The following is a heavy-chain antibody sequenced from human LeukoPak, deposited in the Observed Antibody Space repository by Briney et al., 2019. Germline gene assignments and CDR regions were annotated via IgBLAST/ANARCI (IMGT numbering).Heavy chain of an antibody. CDR2: ISVYNGNT. Sequence: PGASVKVSCKASGYTFTSYGISWVRQAPGQGLEWMGWISVYNGNTNYAQKLQGRVTMTTDTSTSTAYMELRSLRSDDTAVYYCAREYSSSGGDWFDPWGQGTLVTASS. CDR3: AREYSSSGGDWFDP. J-gene: IGHJ5*02. D-gene: IGHD6-13*01. CDR1: GYTFTSYG. V-gene: IGHV1-18*01.